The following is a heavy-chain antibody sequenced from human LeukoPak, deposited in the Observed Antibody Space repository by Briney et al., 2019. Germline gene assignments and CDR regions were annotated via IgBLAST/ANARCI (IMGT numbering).Heavy chain of an antibody. CDR2: ISSSGSTI. J-gene: IGHJ4*02. CDR1: GFTFSDYY. V-gene: IGHV3-11*01. CDR3: AKAWLVDYDIPFDY. D-gene: IGHD3-9*01. Sequence: GGSLRLSCAASGFTFSDYYMSWIRQAPGKGLEWVSYISSSGSTIYYADSVKGRFTISRDNAKNSLYLQMNSLRAEDTAVYYCAKAWLVDYDIPFDYWGQGTLVTVSS.